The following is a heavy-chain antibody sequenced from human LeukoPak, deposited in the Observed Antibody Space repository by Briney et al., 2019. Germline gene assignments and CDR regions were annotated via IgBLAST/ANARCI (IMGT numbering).Heavy chain of an antibody. CDR1: GGPISSQY. J-gene: IGHJ6*04. D-gene: IGHD3-3*01. CDR3: AREVLQGSSQGMDV. Sequence: PAVPLTLPCTVSGGPISSQYWSWLRQPPGQGLEWLAYKYDSENTNHNASLKSRLHISMDTAKNQFPLNLTSVTAADAAVYYCAREVLQGSSQGMDVWGKGTTVIVSS. V-gene: IGHV4-59*11. CDR2: KYDSENT.